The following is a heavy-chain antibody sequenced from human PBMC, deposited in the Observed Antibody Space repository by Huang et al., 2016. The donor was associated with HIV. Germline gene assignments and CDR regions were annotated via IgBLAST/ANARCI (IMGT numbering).Heavy chain of an antibody. CDR2: INPSGGST. Sequence: QVQLVQSGAEVKKPGASVKVSCKASGYTFTSYYMHWVRQAPGQGLEWKGIINPSGGSTSDEKKFQGRVTMTRDTSTTTVYMELSSLRSEDTAVYYCARTLYYYDSSELNHWGQGTLVTVSS. V-gene: IGHV1-46*01. CDR1: GYTFTSYY. D-gene: IGHD3-22*01. J-gene: IGHJ5*02. CDR3: ARTLYYYDSSELNH.